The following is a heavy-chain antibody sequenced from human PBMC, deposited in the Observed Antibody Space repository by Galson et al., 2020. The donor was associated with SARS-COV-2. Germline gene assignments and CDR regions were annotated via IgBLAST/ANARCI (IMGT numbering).Heavy chain of an antibody. CDR1: GGSFSGYH. Sequence: SETLSLTCSVYGGSFSGYHWSWIRQSPGKGLEWIGDINHSGGTNYNPSLKSRVTMSLDTSKNHFSLKLSFVTAADSAVYYCAGGVALYRLISGSGNYYNPWGQGTLVTVSS. CDR3: AGGVALYRLISGSGNYYNP. J-gene: IGHJ5*02. V-gene: IGHV4-34*01. D-gene: IGHD3-10*01. CDR2: INHSGGT.